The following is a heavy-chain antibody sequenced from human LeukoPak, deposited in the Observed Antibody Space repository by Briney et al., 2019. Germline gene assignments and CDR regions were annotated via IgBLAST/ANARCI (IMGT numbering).Heavy chain of an antibody. Sequence: ASVKVSCKASGGTFSSYAISWVRQAPGQGLEWMGGIIPIFGTANYAQKFQGRVTITTDESTSTAYMELSSLRSEDTAVYYCARNFGEVSSSWTIHYYYMDVWGKGTTVTVSS. D-gene: IGHD6-13*01. J-gene: IGHJ6*03. V-gene: IGHV1-69*05. CDR3: ARNFGEVSSSWTIHYYYMDV. CDR1: GGTFSSYA. CDR2: IIPIFGTA.